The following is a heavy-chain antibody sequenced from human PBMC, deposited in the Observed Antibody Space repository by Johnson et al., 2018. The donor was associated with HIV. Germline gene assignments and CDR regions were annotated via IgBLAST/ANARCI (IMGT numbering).Heavy chain of an antibody. CDR3: ARHTGYDAFDI. J-gene: IGHJ3*02. CDR2: ISSGGSVR. CDR1: GFTFSNAW. V-gene: IGHV3-11*04. Sequence: MQLVESGGGLVKPGGSLRLSCAASGFTFSNAWMSWIRQVPGKGLQWLSNISSGGSVRYYADSVRGRFTISRDNAENSLYLQMNSLRAEDTAVYYCARHTGYDAFDIWGQGTMVTVSS. D-gene: IGHD2-21*01.